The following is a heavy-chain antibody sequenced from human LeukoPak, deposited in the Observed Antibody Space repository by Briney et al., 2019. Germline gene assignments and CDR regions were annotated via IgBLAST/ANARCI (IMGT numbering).Heavy chain of an antibody. V-gene: IGHV3-30*04. CDR1: GFTFSSYA. CDR2: ISYDGTNK. D-gene: IGHD1-26*01. J-gene: IGHJ4*02. Sequence: GRSLRLSCAASGFTFSSYAMHWVRQAPGKGLEWVAVISYDGTNKYYADSVKGRFTISRDNSKNTLYLQMNSLRDEDTAVYYCARGLSGSYQIDYWGQGTLVTVSS. CDR3: ARGLSGSYQIDY.